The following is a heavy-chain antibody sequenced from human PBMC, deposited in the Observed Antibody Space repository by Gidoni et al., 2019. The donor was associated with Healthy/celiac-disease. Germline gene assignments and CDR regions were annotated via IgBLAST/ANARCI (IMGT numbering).Heavy chain of an antibody. CDR1: GFTFSNAW. CDR3: TTDYAIVVVTAAPSAEYFQH. J-gene: IGHJ1*01. CDR2: IKSKTDGGTT. Sequence: EVQLVESGGGLVKPGGSLRLPCAASGFTFSNAWMSWVRQAPGKGLEWVGRIKSKTDGGTTDYAAPVKGRFTISRDDSKNTLYLQMNSLKTEDTAVYYCTTDYAIVVVTAAPSAEYFQHWGQGTLVTVSS. D-gene: IGHD2-21*02. V-gene: IGHV3-15*01.